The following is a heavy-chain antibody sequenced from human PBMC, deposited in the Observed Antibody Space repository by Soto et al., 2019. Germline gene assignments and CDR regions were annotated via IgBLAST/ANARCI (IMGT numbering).Heavy chain of an antibody. CDR1: GGSFSGYY. J-gene: IGHJ5*02. Sequence: SETLSLTCAVYGGSFSGYYWSWIRQRPGKGLEWIGEINHSGSTNYNPSLKSRVTISVDTSKNQFSLKLSSVTAADTAVYYCARGRALLLWFGEYNWFDPWGQGTLVTVS. V-gene: IGHV4-34*01. CDR2: INHSGST. D-gene: IGHD3-10*01. CDR3: ARGRALLLWFGEYNWFDP.